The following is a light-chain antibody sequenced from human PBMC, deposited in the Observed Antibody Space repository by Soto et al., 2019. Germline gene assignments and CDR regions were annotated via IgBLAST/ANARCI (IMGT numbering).Light chain of an antibody. Sequence: EIVLTQSPATLSLSPGERATLSCRASQSVSSYLAWYQQKPGQAPRLLIYDASNRATGIPARFSGSGSGTDFTLTISSLGPEDFAVYYCQQRSNWPTCGQGTKVDIK. V-gene: IGKV3-11*01. CDR1: QSVSSY. J-gene: IGKJ1*01. CDR2: DAS. CDR3: QQRSNWPT.